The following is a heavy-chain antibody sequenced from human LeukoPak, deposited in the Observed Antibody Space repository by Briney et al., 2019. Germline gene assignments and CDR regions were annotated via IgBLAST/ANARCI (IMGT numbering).Heavy chain of an antibody. J-gene: IGHJ6*03. CDR2: ISSSGSTI. CDR3: ARVGWEVVRGVIPSYYMDV. V-gene: IGHV3-48*03. D-gene: IGHD3-10*01. Sequence: GGSLRLSCAASGFTFSSYEMNWVRQAPGKGLEWVSYISSSGSTIYYADSVKGRFTISRDNAKNSLYLQMNSLRAEDTAVYYCARVGWEVVRGVIPSYYMDVWGKGTTVTISS. CDR1: GFTFSSYE.